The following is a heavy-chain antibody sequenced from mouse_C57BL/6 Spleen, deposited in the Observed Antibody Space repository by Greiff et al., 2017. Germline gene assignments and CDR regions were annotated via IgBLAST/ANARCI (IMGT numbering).Heavy chain of an antibody. J-gene: IGHJ4*01. V-gene: IGHV3-6*01. CDR2: ISYDGSN. Sequence: VQLQQSGPGLVKPSQSLSLTCSVTGYSITSGYYWNWIRQFPGNKLEWMGYISYDGSNNYNPSLKNRISITRDTSKNQFFLKLNSVTTEDTATYYCAREVGRNYAMDYWGQGTSVTVSS. D-gene: IGHD4-1*01. CDR3: AREVGRNYAMDY. CDR1: GYSITSGYY.